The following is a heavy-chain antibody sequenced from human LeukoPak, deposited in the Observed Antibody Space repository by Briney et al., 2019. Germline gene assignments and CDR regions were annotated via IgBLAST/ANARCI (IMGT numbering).Heavy chain of an antibody. CDR3: ARTTSSGWYSVFDY. CDR2: IYYSGST. Sequence: SETLALTCTVSGGSISSYYWSWIRQPPGKGLEWIGYIYYSGSTNYNPSLKSRVTISVDTSKNQFSLKLSSVTAADTAVYYCARTTSSGWYSVFDYWGQGTLVTVSS. V-gene: IGHV4-59*01. D-gene: IGHD6-19*01. J-gene: IGHJ4*02. CDR1: GGSISSYY.